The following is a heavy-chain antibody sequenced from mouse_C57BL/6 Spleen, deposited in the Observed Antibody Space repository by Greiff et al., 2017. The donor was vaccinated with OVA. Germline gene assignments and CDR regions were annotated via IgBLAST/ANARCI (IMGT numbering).Heavy chain of an antibody. Sequence: EVKLVESGGGLVKPGGSLKLSCAASGFTFSSYAMSWVRQTPEKRLEWVATISDGGSYTYYPDNFKGRFTFTRDNSYNNQYLQLSHLKSEDAAMYYCAREDCSSYGWYFDVWGTGTTVTVSS. CDR1: GFTFSSYA. V-gene: IGHV5-4*01. CDR3: AREDCSSYGWYFDV. CDR2: ISDGGSYT. D-gene: IGHD1-1*01. J-gene: IGHJ1*03.